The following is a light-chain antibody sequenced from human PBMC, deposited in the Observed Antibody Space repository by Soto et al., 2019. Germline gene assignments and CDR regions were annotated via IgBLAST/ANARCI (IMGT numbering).Light chain of an antibody. V-gene: IGKV3-15*01. CDR1: QSVSSN. J-gene: IGKJ5*01. CDR3: QQYNNWPPIT. Sequence: IVVTHSGAALSVSTGERATLSCRGSQSVSSNLAWYQQKPGQAPRLLIYGASTRATGIPARFSGSGSGTEFTLTISSLQSEDFAVYYCQQYNNWPPITFGQGTRLEIK. CDR2: GAS.